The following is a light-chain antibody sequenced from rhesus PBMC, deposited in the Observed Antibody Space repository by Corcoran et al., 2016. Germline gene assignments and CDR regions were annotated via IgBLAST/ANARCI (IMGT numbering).Light chain of an antibody. J-gene: IGKJ4*01. Sequence: DIQMTQSPSSLSASVGDTVTITCRASQSIYNDLSWYQQKQGKAHKPLNYKTSSLETGVPTRFSGIGSGTDDRLTISSLQPEDIATYYCQQYHNFPLTFGGGTKVEIK. CDR1: QSIYND. CDR3: QQYHNFPLT. CDR2: KTS. V-gene: IGKV1-66*01.